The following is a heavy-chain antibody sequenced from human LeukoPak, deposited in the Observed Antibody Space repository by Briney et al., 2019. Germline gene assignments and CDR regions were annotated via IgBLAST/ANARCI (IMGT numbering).Heavy chain of an antibody. CDR3: AREGRDGYNPFDY. V-gene: IGHV3-21*01. CDR1: GFTFSSYS. J-gene: IGHJ4*02. Sequence: GGSLRLSCAASGFTFSSYSMNWVRQAPGKGLEWVSSISSSSSYIYYADSVKGRFTISRGNAKNSLYLQMNSLRAEDTAVYYCAREGRDGYNPFDYWGQGTLVTVSS. D-gene: IGHD5-12*01. CDR2: ISSSSSYI.